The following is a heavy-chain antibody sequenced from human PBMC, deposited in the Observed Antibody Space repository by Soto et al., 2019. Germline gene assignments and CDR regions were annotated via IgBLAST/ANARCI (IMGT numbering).Heavy chain of an antibody. CDR2: ISYDGSNK. Sequence: PGGSLRLSCAASGFTFSSYGMHWVRQAPGKGLEWVAVISYDGSNKYYADSVKGRFTISRDNSKNTLYLQMNSLRAEDTAVYYCAKEREYSGYDVAENDAFDIWGQGTMVTVSS. V-gene: IGHV3-30*18. CDR1: GFTFSSYG. CDR3: AKEREYSGYDVAENDAFDI. J-gene: IGHJ3*02. D-gene: IGHD5-12*01.